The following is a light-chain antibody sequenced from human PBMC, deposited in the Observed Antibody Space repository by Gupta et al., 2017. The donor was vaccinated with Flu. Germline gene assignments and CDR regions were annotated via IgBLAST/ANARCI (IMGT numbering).Light chain of an antibody. V-gene: IGKV3-15*01. J-gene: IGKJ5*01. Sequence: EIVMTQSPVTLFVSPGERATLSCRASQSVRTNLAWYQQKPGQAPRLLIYDASNRVTGVPASCSGSGAETEFTLTISIRQSEDVALYYCQQYNKWHPSITFGQGTRLEIQ. CDR1: QSVRTN. CDR2: DAS. CDR3: QQYNKWHPSIT.